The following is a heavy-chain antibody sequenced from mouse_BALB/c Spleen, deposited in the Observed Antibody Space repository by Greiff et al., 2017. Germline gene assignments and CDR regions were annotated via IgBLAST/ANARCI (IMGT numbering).Heavy chain of an antibody. Sequence: VKLQESGPGLVQPSQSLSITCTVSGFSLTSYGVHWVRQSPGKGLEWLGVIWSGGSTDYNAAFISRLSISKDNSKSQVFFKMNSLQANDTAIYYCARCYDYDWYFDVWGAGTTVTVSS. CDR2: IWSGGST. D-gene: IGHD2-4*01. V-gene: IGHV2-2*02. J-gene: IGHJ1*01. CDR1: GFSLTSYG. CDR3: ARCYDYDWYFDV.